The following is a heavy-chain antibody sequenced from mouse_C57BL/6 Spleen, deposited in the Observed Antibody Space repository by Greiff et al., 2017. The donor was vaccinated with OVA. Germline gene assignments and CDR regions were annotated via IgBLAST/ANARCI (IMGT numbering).Heavy chain of an antibody. CDR2: INPSNGGT. CDR3: ARHILVRYNAMDY. J-gene: IGHJ4*01. CDR1: GYTFTSYW. Sequence: QVQLQQPGTELVKPGASVKLSCKASGYTFTSYWMHWVKQRPGQGLEWIGNINPSNGGTNYNEQFKSKATLTVDKSSSTAYMQLSSLKSEDSAVYYGARHILVRYNAMDYWGQGTSVTVSS. D-gene: IGHD1-1*01. V-gene: IGHV1-53*01.